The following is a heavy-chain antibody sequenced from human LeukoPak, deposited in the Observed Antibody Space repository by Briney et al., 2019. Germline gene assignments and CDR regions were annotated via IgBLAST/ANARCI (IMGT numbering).Heavy chain of an antibody. CDR2: ISDSGGNT. J-gene: IGHJ4*02. V-gene: IGHV3-23*01. Sequence: GGSLRLSCAASGFTFSSYGITWVRQAPGKGLEWVSCISDSGGNTWYADSVEGRFTISRDNSKNTVSLQMNSLRVEDTAVYYCARSRTVSGPGPHYWGQGTLVTVSS. D-gene: IGHD2-8*02. CDR1: GFTFSSYG. CDR3: ARSRTVSGPGPHY.